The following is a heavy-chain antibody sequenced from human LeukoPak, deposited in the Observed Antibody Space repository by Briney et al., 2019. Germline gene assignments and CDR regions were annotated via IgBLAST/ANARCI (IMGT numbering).Heavy chain of an antibody. J-gene: IGHJ4*02. V-gene: IGHV3-11*01. CDR2: ISSSGSTI. Sequence: LSLTCTVSGGSISSYYWSWIRQAPGKGLEWVSYISSSGSTIYYADSVKGRFTISRDNAKNSLYLQMNSLRAEDTAVYYCARRGRYYDSSGYYDYWGQGTLVTVSS. D-gene: IGHD3-22*01. CDR3: ARRGRYYDSSGYYDY. CDR1: GGSISSYY.